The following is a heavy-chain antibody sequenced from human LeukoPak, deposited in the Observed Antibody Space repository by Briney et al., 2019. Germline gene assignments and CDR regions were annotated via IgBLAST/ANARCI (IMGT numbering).Heavy chain of an antibody. D-gene: IGHD2-2*01. CDR2: IYYSGST. Sequence: SENLSLTCTVSGGSISSYYWSWVRQPPGKGLEWIGYIYYSGSTNYNPSLKSRVTISVDTSRNQFSLKLSSVTAADAAVYYCARVGGWSSTNFYYYYGMDVWGQGTTVTVSS. CDR3: ARVGGWSSTNFYYYYGMDV. CDR1: GGSISSYY. V-gene: IGHV4-59*01. J-gene: IGHJ6*02.